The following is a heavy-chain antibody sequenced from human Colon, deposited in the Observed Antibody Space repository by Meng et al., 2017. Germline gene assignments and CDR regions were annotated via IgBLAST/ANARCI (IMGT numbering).Heavy chain of an antibody. D-gene: IGHD6-19*01. Sequence: QPADSAPGLVKPSGTLLPTCAVSGGAISSSTWWSWVRQPPGKGLEWIGEIYHSGSTNYNPSIKSRVTISVDKSKNQFYLKLSSVTAADTAVYYCARDSRWLESYYVDYWGQGTLVTVSS. CDR3: ARDSRWLESYYVDY. V-gene: IGHV4-4*02. J-gene: IGHJ4*02. CDR1: GGAISSSTW. CDR2: IYHSGST.